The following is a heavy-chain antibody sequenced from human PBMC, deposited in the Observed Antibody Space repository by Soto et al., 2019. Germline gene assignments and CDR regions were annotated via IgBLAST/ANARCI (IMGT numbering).Heavy chain of an antibody. V-gene: IGHV4-59*01. Sequence: QVQLQESGPGLVKPSETLSLTCTVSGGSISSYYWSWIRQPPGKGLEWIGYIYYSGSTNYNPSLKSRVTISVDTSKNQFSLKLSSVTAADTAVYYCASGFRSSGTWGWFDPWGQGTLVTVSS. CDR1: GGSISSYY. CDR3: ASGFRSSGTWGWFDP. J-gene: IGHJ5*02. D-gene: IGHD3-10*01. CDR2: IYYSGST.